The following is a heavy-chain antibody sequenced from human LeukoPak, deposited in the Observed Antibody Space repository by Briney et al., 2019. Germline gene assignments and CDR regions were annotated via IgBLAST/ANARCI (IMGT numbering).Heavy chain of an antibody. CDR2: ISYSGSS. V-gene: IGHV4-39*01. J-gene: IGHJ3*02. CDR3: ATHPTTVVTSAFDM. CDR1: GGSIETSSDY. Sequence: SETLSFTCTVSGGSIETSSDYWGWVRQPPGKGLEWIGSISYSGSSHYSPSLKSRVTMSIDTSKNQFSLKLRSVTAADTAVYYCATHPTTVVTSAFDMWGQGTLATVSS. D-gene: IGHD4-23*01.